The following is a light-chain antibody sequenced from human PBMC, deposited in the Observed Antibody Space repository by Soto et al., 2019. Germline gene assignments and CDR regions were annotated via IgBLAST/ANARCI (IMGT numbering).Light chain of an antibody. Sequence: QSVLTQPASVSGSPGQSIAISCTGTSSDVGGYNYVSWYQQHPGKAPKLMIYDVSNRPSGVSNRFSGSKSGNTASLTISGLQAEDEAGYYCCSYTPSITSVFCTGIKVTGL. CDR3: CSYTPSITSV. V-gene: IGLV2-14*03. CDR2: DVS. J-gene: IGLJ1*01. CDR1: SSDVGGYNY.